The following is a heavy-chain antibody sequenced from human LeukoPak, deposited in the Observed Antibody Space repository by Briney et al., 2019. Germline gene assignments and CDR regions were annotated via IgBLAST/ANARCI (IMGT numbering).Heavy chain of an antibody. V-gene: IGHV4-30-4*01. J-gene: IGHJ1*01. CDR3: ARVVGYGGKSEYFQH. CDR2: IYYSGST. Sequence: PSQTLSLTCTVSGGSISSSDYYWSWIRQPPGKGLEWIGYIYYSGSTHYNPSLKSRVTISVDTSKNQFSLKLSSVTAADTAVYYCARVVGYGGKSEYFQHWGQGTPVTVSS. CDR1: GGSISSSDYY. D-gene: IGHD4-23*01.